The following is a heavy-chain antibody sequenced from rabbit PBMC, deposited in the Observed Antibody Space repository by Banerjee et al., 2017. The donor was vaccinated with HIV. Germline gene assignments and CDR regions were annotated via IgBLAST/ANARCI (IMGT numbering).Heavy chain of an antibody. J-gene: IGHJ4*01. Sequence: QEQLVESGGGLVQPGATLTLTCKASGIDFSSYYRMCWVRQAPGRGLELIACIYTTSGSTWYASWVNGRFTISRSTSLNTVDLKMTSLTAADTATYFCARAGVYAGSSSYTGFDFNLWGQGTLVTVS. CDR2: IYTTSGST. CDR1: GIDFSSYYR. CDR3: ARAGVYAGSSSYTGFDFNL. V-gene: IGHV1S43*01. D-gene: IGHD8-1*01.